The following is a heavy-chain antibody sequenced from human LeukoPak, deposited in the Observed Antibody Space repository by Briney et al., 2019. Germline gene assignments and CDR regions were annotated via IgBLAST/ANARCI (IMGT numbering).Heavy chain of an antibody. V-gene: IGHV4-4*07. CDR3: ARATYCSSTSCYGCDY. CDR1: GGSISSYY. CDR2: IYTSGST. Sequence: PSETLSLTCTVSGGSISSYYWSWIRQPAGKGLEWIGRIYTSGSTNYNPSLKSRVTMSVDTSKNQFSLKLSSVTAADTAVYYCARATYCSSTSCYGCDYWGQGTLVTVSS. J-gene: IGHJ4*02. D-gene: IGHD2-2*01.